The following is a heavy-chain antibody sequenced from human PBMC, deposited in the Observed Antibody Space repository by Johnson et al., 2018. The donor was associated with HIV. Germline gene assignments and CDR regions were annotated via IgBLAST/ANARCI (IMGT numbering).Heavy chain of an antibody. CDR3: ARDPSDYDSSGLALRNDAFDI. CDR1: GFTFSSYA. Sequence: VQLVESGGGLVQPGGSLRLSCAASGFTFSSYAMSWVRQAPEKGLEWVSIISAGDSNTYYADSVKGRFTISRDNSKSTLYLQMNSLRAEDTAVYYCARDPSDYDSSGLALRNDAFDIWGQGTMVTVSS. CDR2: ISAGDSNT. V-gene: IGHV3-23*04. D-gene: IGHD3-22*01. J-gene: IGHJ3*02.